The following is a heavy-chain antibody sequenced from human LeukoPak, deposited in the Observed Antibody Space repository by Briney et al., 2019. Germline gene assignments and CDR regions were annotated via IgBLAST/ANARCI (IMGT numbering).Heavy chain of an antibody. CDR2: ISAYNDNT. D-gene: IGHD3-22*01. Sequence: ASVKVSCKASGYPFTSSGISWVRQAPGQGLEWMGWISAYNDNTNYAQKLQGRVTMTTDTSTSTAYMQLRSLRSDDTAAYFSIKDSYYFDNSGYPALIWGPGTPVTVST. J-gene: IGHJ4*02. V-gene: IGHV1-18*01. CDR3: IKDSYYFDNSGYPALI. CDR1: GYPFTSSG.